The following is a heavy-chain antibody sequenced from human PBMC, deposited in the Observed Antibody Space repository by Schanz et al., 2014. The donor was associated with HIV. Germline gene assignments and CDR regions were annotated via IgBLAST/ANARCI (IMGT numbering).Heavy chain of an antibody. D-gene: IGHD4-17*01. CDR1: GGSINSGSYY. Sequence: QLQLQESGPGLVKPSETLSLRCNVSGGSINSGSYYWGWIRHPPGKGLEWIGTIYYNGNTYYNPSRQGGRTVSVDTPKNQSSRSRPAGTAADTAIYYCARHYGDYGSGWYVKAKWFDPWGQGTLVTVSS. V-gene: IGHV4-39*01. J-gene: IGHJ5*01. CDR3: ARHYGDYGSGWYVKAKWFDP. CDR2: IYYNGNT.